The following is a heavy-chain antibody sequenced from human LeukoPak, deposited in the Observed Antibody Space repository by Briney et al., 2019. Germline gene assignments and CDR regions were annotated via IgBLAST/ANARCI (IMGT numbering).Heavy chain of an antibody. D-gene: IGHD2-15*01. V-gene: IGHV4-39*01. J-gene: IGHJ4*02. CDR2: IYYSGST. Sequence: GSLRLSCAASGFTFSSYGMHWVRQAPGKGLEWIGSIYYSGSTYYNPSLKSRVTISVDTSKNQFSLKLSSVTAADTAVYYCARHGAYCSGGSCLSTRYYFDYWGQGTLVTVSS. CDR1: GFTFSSYG. CDR3: ARHGAYCSGGSCLSTRYYFDY.